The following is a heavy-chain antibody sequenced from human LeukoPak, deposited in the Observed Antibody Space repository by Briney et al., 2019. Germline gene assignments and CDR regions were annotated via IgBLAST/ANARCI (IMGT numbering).Heavy chain of an antibody. CDR2: ISHTGGT. CDR3: ARVRGVAAGTDY. CDR1: GGSFSDYS. D-gene: IGHD6-13*01. Sequence: SETLSLTCAVHGGSFSDYSWTWIRQSPGKGLEWIGEISHTGGTNYKPSLISRVTISVDTSKKQISLNLTSVTVADTAVYYCARVRGVAAGTDYWGQGTLVTVSS. J-gene: IGHJ4*02. V-gene: IGHV4-34*01.